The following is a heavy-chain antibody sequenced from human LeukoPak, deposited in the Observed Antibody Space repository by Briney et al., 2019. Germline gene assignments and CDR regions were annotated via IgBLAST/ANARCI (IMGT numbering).Heavy chain of an antibody. CDR3: ARAAGIPYYFGY. J-gene: IGHJ4*02. Sequence: GASVTVSCKASGGTFSSYAISWVRQAPGQGLEWMGGIIPIFGTANYAQKFQGRVTITADESTSTAYMELSSLRSEDTAVYYCARAAGIPYYFGYWGQGTLVTVSS. D-gene: IGHD6-13*01. V-gene: IGHV1-69*13. CDR2: IIPIFGTA. CDR1: GGTFSSYA.